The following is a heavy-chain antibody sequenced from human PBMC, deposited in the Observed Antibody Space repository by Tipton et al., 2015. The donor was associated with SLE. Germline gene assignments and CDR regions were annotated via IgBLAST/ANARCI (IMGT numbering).Heavy chain of an antibody. CDR3: ARGTPYSEYFVY. Sequence: TLSLTCTVSGGSISTTGYFWNWIRQPAGKGLEWIGRGFAGGLTDSNPSLKSRVTMSLDTSKNQFSQNLTSVTAADTAVYYCARGTPYSEYFVYWGQGALVTVSS. V-gene: IGHV4-61*02. J-gene: IGHJ4*02. D-gene: IGHD2-15*01. CDR1: GGSISTTGYF. CDR2: GFAGGLT.